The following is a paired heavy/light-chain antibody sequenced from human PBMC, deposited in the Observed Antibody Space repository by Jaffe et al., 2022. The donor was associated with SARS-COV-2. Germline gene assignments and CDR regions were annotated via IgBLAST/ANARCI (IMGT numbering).Heavy chain of an antibody. J-gene: IGHJ1*01. CDR1: GFSLSTSGVG. V-gene: IGHV2-5*02. CDR2: IYWDDDK. Sequence: QITLKESGPTLVKPTQTLTLTCTFSGFSLSTSGVGVGWIRQPPGKALEWLALIYWDDDKRYSPSLKSRLTITKDTSKNQVVLTMTNMDPVDTATYYCAHSRISAYCGGDCYVEYFQHWGQGTLVTVSS. CDR3: AHSRISAYCGGDCYVEYFQH. D-gene: IGHD2-21*02.
Light chain of an antibody. CDR3: QQANSFPLIT. CDR2: AAS. CDR1: QGISSW. Sequence: DIQMTQSPSSVSASVGDRVTITCRASQGISSWLAWYQQKPGKAPKLLIYAASSLQSGVPSRFSGSGSGTDFTLTISSLQPEDFATYYCQQANSFPLITFGQGTRLEIK. V-gene: IGKV1D-12*01. J-gene: IGKJ5*01.